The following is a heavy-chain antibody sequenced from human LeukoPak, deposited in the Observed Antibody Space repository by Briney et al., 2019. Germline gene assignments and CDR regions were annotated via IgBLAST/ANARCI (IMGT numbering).Heavy chain of an antibody. CDR1: GFTFSGSA. V-gene: IGHV3-73*01. Sequence: GGSLRLSCAASGFTFSGSAMHWVRQASGKGLEWVGRIRSKANSYATAYAASVKGRFTISRDNAKNTLYLQMNSLRAEDTAVYYCARVSYYYGSGSYRPTAVYYFDYWGQGTLVTVSS. J-gene: IGHJ4*02. D-gene: IGHD3-10*01. CDR3: ARVSYYYGSGSYRPTAVYYFDY. CDR2: IRSKANSYAT.